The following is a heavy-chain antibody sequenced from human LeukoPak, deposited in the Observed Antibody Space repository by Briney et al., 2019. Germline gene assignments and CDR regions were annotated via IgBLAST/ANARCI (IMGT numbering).Heavy chain of an antibody. Sequence: PSETLSLTCTVSGGSISSYYWSWIRQPPGKGLEWIGYIYYSGSTNYNPSLKSRVTISVDTSKNQFSLKLSSVTAADTALYYCAASIRYFDWYDYWGQGTLVTVSS. D-gene: IGHD3-9*01. J-gene: IGHJ4*02. CDR2: IYYSGST. CDR1: GGSISSYY. CDR3: AASIRYFDWYDY. V-gene: IGHV4-59*01.